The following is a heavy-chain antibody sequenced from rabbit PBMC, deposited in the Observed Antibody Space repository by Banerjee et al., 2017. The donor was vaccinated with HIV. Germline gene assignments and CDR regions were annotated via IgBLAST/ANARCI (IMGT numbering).Heavy chain of an antibody. D-gene: IGHD2-1*01. CDR1: GFSFSSGYY. J-gene: IGHJ4*01. V-gene: IGHV1S40*01. CDR2: IYAGSSGDT. CDR3: ARGSYDDYGDYYFNL. Sequence: QSLEESGGDLVKPGASLTLTCTASGFSFSSGYYMCWVRQAPGKGLEWIACIYAGSSGDTAYASWAKGRFTISKTSSTTVTLQMTSLTAADTATYFCARGSYDDYGDYYFNLWGQGTLVTVS.